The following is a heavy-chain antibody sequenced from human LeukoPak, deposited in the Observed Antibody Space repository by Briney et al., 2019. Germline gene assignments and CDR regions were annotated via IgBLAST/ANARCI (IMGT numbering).Heavy chain of an antibody. V-gene: IGHV1-69*13. Sequence: SVKVSCKASGGTFISYAISWVRQAPGQGLEWMGGIIPIFGTANYAQKFQGRVTITADESTSTAYMELSSLRSEDTAVYYCARASEGHIVGATTEGDYWGQGTLVTVSS. CDR1: GGTFISYA. J-gene: IGHJ4*02. CDR3: ARASEGHIVGATTEGDY. CDR2: IIPIFGTA. D-gene: IGHD1-26*01.